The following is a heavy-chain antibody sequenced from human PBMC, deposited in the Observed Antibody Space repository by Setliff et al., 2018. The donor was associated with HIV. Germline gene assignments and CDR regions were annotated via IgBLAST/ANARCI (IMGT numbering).Heavy chain of an antibody. V-gene: IGHV4-59*08. CDR3: ASVTLFVRFDF. D-gene: IGHD3-10*02. CDR2: IFYRGST. CDR1: GGSISSYY. J-gene: IGHJ4*02. Sequence: SETLSLTCTVSGGSISSYYWSWIRQPPGKGLEWIGYIFYRGSTNYNPSLKSRVTISVDTSKNQFSLKRSSLTAADTAMYYCASVTLFVRFDFWGLGTLVTVSS.